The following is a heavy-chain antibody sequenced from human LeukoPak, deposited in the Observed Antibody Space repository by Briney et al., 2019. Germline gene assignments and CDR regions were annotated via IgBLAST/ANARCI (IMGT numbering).Heavy chain of an antibody. CDR3: AKEPNGYSYGCPYYFDY. CDR1: GFTFSSYA. J-gene: IGHJ4*02. D-gene: IGHD5-18*01. V-gene: IGHV3-23*01. CDR2: ISGSGGST. Sequence: GGSLRLSCAASGFTFSSYAMSWVRQAPGKGLEWVSAISGSGGSTYYADSVKGRFTISRDNSKNTLYLQMNSLRAEDTAVYYCAKEPNGYSYGCPYYFDYWGQGTLVTVSS.